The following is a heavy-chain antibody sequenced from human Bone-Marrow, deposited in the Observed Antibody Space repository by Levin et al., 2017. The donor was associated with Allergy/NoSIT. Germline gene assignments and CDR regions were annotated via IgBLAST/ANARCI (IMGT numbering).Heavy chain of an antibody. V-gene: IGHV1-18*01. Sequence: ASVKVSCKASGYTFTSYGISWVRQAPGQGLEWMGWISAYNGNTNYAQKLQGRVTMTTDTSTSTAYMELRSLRSDDTAVYYCARVLRFSGVDYYYGMDGWGQGTTVTVSS. CDR1: GYTFTSYG. CDR2: ISAYNGNT. CDR3: ARVLRFSGVDYYYGMDG. D-gene: IGHD3-3*01. J-gene: IGHJ6*02.